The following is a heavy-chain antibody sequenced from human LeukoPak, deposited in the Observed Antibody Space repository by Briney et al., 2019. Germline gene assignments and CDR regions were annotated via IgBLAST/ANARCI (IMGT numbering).Heavy chain of an antibody. V-gene: IGHV3-9*01. CDR2: ISWNSGSI. CDR1: GFTFDDYA. Sequence: GGSLRLSCAASGFTFDDYAMHWVWQAPGKGLEWVSGISWNSGSIGYADSVKGRFTISRDNSKNTLYLQMNSLRAEDTAVYYCARDLLGDYIPWGQGTLVTVSS. CDR3: ARDLLGDYIP. D-gene: IGHD4-17*01. J-gene: IGHJ5*02.